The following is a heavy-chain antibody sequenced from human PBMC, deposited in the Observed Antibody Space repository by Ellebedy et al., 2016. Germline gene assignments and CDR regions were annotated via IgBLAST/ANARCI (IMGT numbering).Heavy chain of an antibody. CDR1: GYTLTELS. Sequence: ASVKVSCXVSGYTLTELSMHWVRQAPGKGLAWMGGFDPEDGETIYAQKFQGRVTMTEDTSTDTAYMELSSLRSEDTAVYYCAKDMGRYYDLKAPRPYFDLWGRGTLVTVSS. V-gene: IGHV1-24*01. CDR3: AKDMGRYYDLKAPRPYFDL. J-gene: IGHJ2*01. D-gene: IGHD3-3*01. CDR2: FDPEDGET.